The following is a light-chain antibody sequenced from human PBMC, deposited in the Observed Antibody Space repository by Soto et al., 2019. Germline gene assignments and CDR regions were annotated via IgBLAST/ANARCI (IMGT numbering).Light chain of an antibody. V-gene: IGLV2-14*01. CDR2: EVS. CDR1: SSDVGGYNY. J-gene: IGLJ2*01. CDR3: SSCTSSIVV. Sequence: SALTQPASVSGSPGQSITISGTGTSSDVGGYNYVSWYQQHPGKAPKLMIYEVSDRPAGVSNRFSGSKSGDTASLTICGLQAEDEAHYYCSSCTSSIVVFGGGTKLTVL.